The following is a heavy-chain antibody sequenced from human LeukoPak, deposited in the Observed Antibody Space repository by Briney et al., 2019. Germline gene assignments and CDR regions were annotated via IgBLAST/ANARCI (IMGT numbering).Heavy chain of an antibody. D-gene: IGHD3-10*01. Sequence: PRGSLRLSCAASGFTVSSNYMSWVREAPGKGRECVSVIYRGGSAYYADSVKGRVAISRDNSKNTLYIQMNSLRAEETAVYYCESGEVFDYWGQGTLVTVSS. J-gene: IGHJ4*02. CDR2: IYRGGSA. V-gene: IGHV3-53*01. CDR3: ESGEVFDY. CDR1: GFTVSSNY.